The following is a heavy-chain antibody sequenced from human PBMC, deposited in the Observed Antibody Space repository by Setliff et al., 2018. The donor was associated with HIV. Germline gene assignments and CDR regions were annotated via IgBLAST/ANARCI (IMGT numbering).Heavy chain of an antibody. V-gene: IGHV3-21*01. J-gene: IGHJ4*02. CDR3: AAVFTGEPGRSLDY. CDR2: IGSSSSFT. Sequence: LRLSCAASGFTFNTYTINWVRQAPGKGPEWVSSIGSSSSFTFYADSVKGRFTISRDNAKNSLYLQMNSLRAEDTAVYYCAAVFTGEPGRSLDYWGQGTPVTVSS. CDR1: GFTFNTYT. D-gene: IGHD1-26*01.